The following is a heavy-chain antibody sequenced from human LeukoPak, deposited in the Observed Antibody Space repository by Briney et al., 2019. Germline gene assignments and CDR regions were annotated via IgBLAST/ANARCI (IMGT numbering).Heavy chain of an antibody. CDR2: MNPNSGNT. J-gene: IGHJ4*02. V-gene: IGHV1-8*02. D-gene: IGHD2-2*02. CDR1: GYTFTSYG. CDR3: ARGRQLLYPKDFDY. Sequence: ASVKVSRKASGYTFTSYGISWVRQATGQGLEWMGWMNPNSGNTGYAQKFQGRVTMTRNTSISTAYMELSSLRSEDTAVYYCARGRQLLYPKDFDYWGQGTLVTVSS.